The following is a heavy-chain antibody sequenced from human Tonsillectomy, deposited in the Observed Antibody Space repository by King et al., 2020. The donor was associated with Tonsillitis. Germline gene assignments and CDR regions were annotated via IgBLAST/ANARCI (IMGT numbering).Heavy chain of an antibody. CDR3: ARDYSGSYYAFDI. D-gene: IGHD1-26*01. V-gene: IGHV4-61*02. J-gene: IGHJ3*02. Sequence: QLQESGPGLVKPSQTLSLTCTVSGGSISSGSYYWSWIRQPPGKGLEWIGRISTSGSTNYNPSLKCRVTISVDTSKNQFSLKLSSVTAADTAVYYCARDYSGSYYAFDIWGQGTMVTVSS. CDR2: ISTSGST. CDR1: GGSISSGSYY.